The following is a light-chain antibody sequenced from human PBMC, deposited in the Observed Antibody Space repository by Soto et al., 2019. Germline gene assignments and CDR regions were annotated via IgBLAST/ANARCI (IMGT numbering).Light chain of an antibody. Sequence: DIVMTQSPDSLSVSPGERATISCESSQTLLYRSDNKNYLAWFQQKPGQPPKLLIYWASTRHSGVPARFTGSGSGTEFTLTISSLQAEDVATYYCQQYYHNPVTFGQGTRLEIK. J-gene: IGKJ5*01. V-gene: IGKV4-1*01. CDR3: QQYYHNPVT. CDR2: WAS. CDR1: QTLLYRSDNKNY.